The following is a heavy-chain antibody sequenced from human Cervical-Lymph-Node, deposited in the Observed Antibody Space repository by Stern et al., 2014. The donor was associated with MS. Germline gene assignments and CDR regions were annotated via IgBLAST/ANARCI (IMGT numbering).Heavy chain of an antibody. V-gene: IGHV1-69*01. D-gene: IGHD3-16*02. CDR1: GGTISNYI. J-gene: IGHJ4*02. Sequence: VQLVQSGAEVKKPGSSVKVSCKASGGTISNYIIGWVRQAPGQGLEWMGGITPMFGIANYAEKFQDRVTITADESTSTAYMDLSSLRSEDTAVYYCARATSDYIWGTYRFLDSWGQGTLVIVSS. CDR3: ARATSDYIWGTYRFLDS. CDR2: ITPMFGIA.